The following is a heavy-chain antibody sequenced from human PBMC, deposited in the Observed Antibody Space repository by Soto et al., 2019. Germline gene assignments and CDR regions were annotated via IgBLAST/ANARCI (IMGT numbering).Heavy chain of an antibody. V-gene: IGHV4-30-2*01. CDR3: ARGVGYCSSASCYGPFDY. D-gene: IGHD2-2*01. CDR1: GGSISSGGYS. Sequence: SETLSLTCAVSGGSISSGGYSWSWIRQPPGKGLEWIGYIYHSGSTYYNPSLKSRVTISVDRSKNQFSLKLSSVTAADTAVYYCARGVGYCSSASCYGPFDYWGQGTLVTVS. CDR2: IYHSGST. J-gene: IGHJ4*02.